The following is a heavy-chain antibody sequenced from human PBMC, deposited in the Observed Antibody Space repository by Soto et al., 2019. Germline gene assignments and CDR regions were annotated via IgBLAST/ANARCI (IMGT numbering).Heavy chain of an antibody. V-gene: IGHV6-1*01. CDR1: GDSVSSNSAA. CDR3: ARDLYYDILTGYYYGMGV. Sequence: QTLSLTCAISGDSVSSNSAAWNWIRQSPSRGLEWLGRTYYRSKWYNDYAVSVKSRITINPDTSKNQFSLQLNSVTPEDTAVYYCARDLYYDILTGYYYGMGVWGQGTTVTVSS. CDR2: TYYRSKWYN. D-gene: IGHD3-9*01. J-gene: IGHJ6*02.